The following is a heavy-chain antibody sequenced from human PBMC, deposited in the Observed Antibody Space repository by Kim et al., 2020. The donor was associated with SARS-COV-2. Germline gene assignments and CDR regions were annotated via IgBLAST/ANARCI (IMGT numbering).Heavy chain of an antibody. V-gene: IGHV4-34*01. CDR2: INHSGGT. J-gene: IGHJ6*02. D-gene: IGHD3-3*01. CDR1: VGSFSGYD. Sequence: SETLSLTCAVYVGSFSGYDWTWIHQSPGKGLEWIGEINHSGGTNYNPSLKSRVAMSVDTSKNQFSLKVKYVTAADTAVYFCARGRAGVVPSPIMGLGPYYDYYALDVWGQGTTVTVSS. CDR3: ARGRAGVVPSPIMGLGPYYDYYALDV.